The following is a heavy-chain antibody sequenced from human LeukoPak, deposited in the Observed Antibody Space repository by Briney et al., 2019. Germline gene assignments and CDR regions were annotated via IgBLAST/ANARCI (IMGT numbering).Heavy chain of an antibody. J-gene: IGHJ4*02. CDR3: ARNAAYCLDY. CDR2: IHHSGDT. Sequence: ETLSLTCAVSGGSISSGYWWSWVRRPPGKGLEWIAEIHHSGDTNYNPSLKSRVTISGDMSRNQFSLDLKSVTAADTATYYCARNAAYCLDYWGQGTLVTVSS. V-gene: IGHV4-4*02. D-gene: IGHD2-15*01. CDR1: GGSISSGYW.